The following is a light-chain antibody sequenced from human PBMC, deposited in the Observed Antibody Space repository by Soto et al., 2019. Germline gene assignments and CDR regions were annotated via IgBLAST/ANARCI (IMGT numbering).Light chain of an antibody. J-gene: IGLJ3*02. CDR1: SGHSTYA. V-gene: IGLV4-69*01. CDR3: QTWGTGIQG. Sequence: QLVLTQSPSASASLGASVKLTCTLSSGHSTYAIAWHQQQPEKGPRYLMKLNSDGSHSKGDGIPDRFSGSSSGAVRYLTISSLQSEDEADYYCQTWGTGIQGFGGGTKLTVL. CDR2: LNSDGSH.